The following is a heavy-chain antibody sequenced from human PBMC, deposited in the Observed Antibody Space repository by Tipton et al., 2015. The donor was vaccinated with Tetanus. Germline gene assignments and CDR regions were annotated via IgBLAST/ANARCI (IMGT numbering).Heavy chain of an antibody. D-gene: IGHD2-8*01. CDR3: ARRLIQNWFDP. CDR1: GASINSGGYL. Sequence: TLSLTCTVSGASINSGGYLWSWIRQHPGKGLEWIGYIYYTGNTYYNPSLKSRVTISVDTSENQFSLRLTSLTAADTAVYYCARRLIQNWFDPWGQGTLVTVSS. V-gene: IGHV4-31*03. CDR2: IYYTGNT. J-gene: IGHJ5*02.